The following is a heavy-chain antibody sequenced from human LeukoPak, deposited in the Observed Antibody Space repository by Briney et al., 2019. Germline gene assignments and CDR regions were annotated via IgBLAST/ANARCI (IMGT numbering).Heavy chain of an antibody. D-gene: IGHD4-17*01. CDR3: AKGYGDLVAFDI. CDR2: IRYDGNNK. Sequence: GGSLRLSCAASGFSFSSYGMAWVRQAPGKGLEWVAFIRYDGNNKDYADSVKGRFTISRDNSKNTLYLQMNSLRVEDTAVYYCAKGYGDLVAFDIWGQGTMVTVSS. J-gene: IGHJ3*02. CDR1: GFSFSSYG. V-gene: IGHV3-30*02.